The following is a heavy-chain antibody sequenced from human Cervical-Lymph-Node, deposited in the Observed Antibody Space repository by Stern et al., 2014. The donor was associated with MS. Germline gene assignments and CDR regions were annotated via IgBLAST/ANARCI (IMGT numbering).Heavy chain of an antibody. Sequence: QVHLGESGGCVVQPGRSLSLSCVASGFTFSTYAMHWVRQAPGKGLERVAFVSYDGTQRNSTDSVKARFTISRDNSKNTLYLHMNSLRDEDTAVYFCARGGRGVGLEYWGQGALVTVSS. V-gene: IGHV3-30-3*01. J-gene: IGHJ4*02. D-gene: IGHD3-10*01. CDR1: GFTFSTYA. CDR3: ARGGRGVGLEY. CDR2: VSYDGTQR.